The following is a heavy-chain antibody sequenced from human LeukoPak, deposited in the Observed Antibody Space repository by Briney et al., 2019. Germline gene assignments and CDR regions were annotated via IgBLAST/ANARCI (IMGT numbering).Heavy chain of an antibody. Sequence: GGSLRLSCAASGFTFSSYGMHWVRQAPGKGLEWVSAISGSGGSTYYADSAKGRFTISRDNSKNTLYLQMNSLRAEDTAVYYCAKDWDSSGYSYYFDYWGQGTLVTVSS. V-gene: IGHV3-23*01. J-gene: IGHJ4*02. D-gene: IGHD3-22*01. CDR1: GFTFSSYG. CDR2: ISGSGGST. CDR3: AKDWDSSGYSYYFDY.